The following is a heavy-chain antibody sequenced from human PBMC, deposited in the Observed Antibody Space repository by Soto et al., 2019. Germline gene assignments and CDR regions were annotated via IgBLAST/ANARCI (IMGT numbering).Heavy chain of an antibody. J-gene: IGHJ6*02. V-gene: IGHV3-74*01. CDR3: ARVGYSYGPRWLYYGMDV. Sequence: EVQLVESGGGLVQPGGSLRLSCAASGFTFSSYWMHWVRQAPGKGLVWVSRINSDGSSTSYADSVKGRFTISRDNAKNTLYLQMNSLRAEDTAVYYCARVGYSYGPRWLYYGMDVWGQGTTVTVSS. CDR2: INSDGSST. D-gene: IGHD5-18*01. CDR1: GFTFSSYW.